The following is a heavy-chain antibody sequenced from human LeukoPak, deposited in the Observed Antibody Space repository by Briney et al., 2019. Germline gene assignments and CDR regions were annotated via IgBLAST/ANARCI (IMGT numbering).Heavy chain of an antibody. Sequence: SETLSLTCTVSGGSISSSSYYWGWIRQPPGKGLEWIGEINHSGSTNYNPSLKSRVTISVDTSKNQFSLKLSSVTAADTAVYYCARGRQAMDYWGQGTLVTVSS. CDR2: INHSGST. V-gene: IGHV4-39*07. D-gene: IGHD5-18*01. CDR3: ARGRQAMDY. CDR1: GGSISSSSYY. J-gene: IGHJ4*02.